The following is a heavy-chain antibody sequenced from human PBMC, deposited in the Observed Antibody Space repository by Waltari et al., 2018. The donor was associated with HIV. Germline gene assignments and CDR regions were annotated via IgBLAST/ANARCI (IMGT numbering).Heavy chain of an antibody. Sequence: GYTFTGYYMHWVRQAPGQGLEWMGWINPNSGGTNYAQKFQGRVTMTRDTSISTAYMELSRLRSDDTAVYYCARDRGSFGFIPYGMDVWGQGTTVTVSS. J-gene: IGHJ6*02. D-gene: IGHD1-26*01. CDR1: GYTFTGYY. CDR3: ARDRGSFGFIPYGMDV. V-gene: IGHV1-2*02. CDR2: INPNSGGT.